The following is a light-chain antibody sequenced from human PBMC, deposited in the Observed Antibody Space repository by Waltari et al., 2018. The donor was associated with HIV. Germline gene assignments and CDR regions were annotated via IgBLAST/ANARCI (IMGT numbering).Light chain of an antibody. CDR1: SSNLGSNT. J-gene: IGLJ3*02. CDR3: AAWDDSVNGRV. V-gene: IGLV1-44*01. Sequence: QSVLIPPPSASETPGQDVTITCSGRSSNLGSNTLHRYQQLPGTAPKLLMYSDNQRPSGVPDRFSGSKSGTSASLAISGLQSQDEADYYCAAWDDSVNGRVFGGGTKLTVL. CDR2: SDN.